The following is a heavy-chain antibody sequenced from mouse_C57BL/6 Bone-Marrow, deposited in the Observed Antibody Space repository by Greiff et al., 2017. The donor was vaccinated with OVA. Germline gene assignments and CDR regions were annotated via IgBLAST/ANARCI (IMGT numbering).Heavy chain of an antibody. CDR2: IDPSDSYT. CDR3: ARRDYYGSPFAY. Sequence: QVQLKQPGAELVMPGASVKLSCKASGYTFTSYWMHWVKQRPGQGLEWIGEIDPSDSYTNYNQKFKGKSTLTVDKSSSTAYMQLSSLTSEDSAVYYCARRDYYGSPFAYWGQGTLVTVSA. CDR1: GYTFTSYW. V-gene: IGHV1-69*01. D-gene: IGHD1-1*01. J-gene: IGHJ3*01.